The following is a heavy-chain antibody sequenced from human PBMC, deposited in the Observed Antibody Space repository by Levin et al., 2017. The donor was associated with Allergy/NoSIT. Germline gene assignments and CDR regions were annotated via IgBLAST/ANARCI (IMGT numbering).Heavy chain of an antibody. D-gene: IGHD6-13*01. J-gene: IGHJ5*02. V-gene: IGHV4-38-2*02. Sequence: SETLSLTCTVSGYSISSGYYWGWIRQLPGQGLEWIGSIYHTGSTFYNPSLKSRVTISVDTSKNQVSLNLSSVTAADTAVYYCARSAYSTSWYWFDPWGQGTLVTVSS. CDR3: ARSAYSTSWYWFDP. CDR2: IYHTGST. CDR1: GYSISSGYY.